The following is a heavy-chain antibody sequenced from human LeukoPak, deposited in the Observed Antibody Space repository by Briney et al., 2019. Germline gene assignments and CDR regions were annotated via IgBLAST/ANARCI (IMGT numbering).Heavy chain of an antibody. CDR3: ATFIPRPNDYGDYLYYYYGMDV. Sequence: ASVKVSCKVSGHTLTELSMHWVRQAPGKGLEWMGGVDPRDGGTFYAQRFQGRFTMTEDTSTDTAYMELSSLRSEDTAIYYCATFIPRPNDYGDYLYYYYGMDVWGQGTTVTVSS. J-gene: IGHJ6*02. CDR1: GHTLTELS. CDR2: VDPRDGGT. V-gene: IGHV1-24*01. D-gene: IGHD4-17*01.